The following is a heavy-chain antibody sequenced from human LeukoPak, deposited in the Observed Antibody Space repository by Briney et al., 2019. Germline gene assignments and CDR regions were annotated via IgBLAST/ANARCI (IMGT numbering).Heavy chain of an antibody. D-gene: IGHD6-13*01. J-gene: IGHJ4*02. CDR2: ISSSSSYI. CDR1: GFTFSSYS. Sequence: GGSLRLSCAASGFTFSSYSMNWVRQAPGKGLEWVSSISSSSSYIYYADSVKGRFTISRDNAKNSLYLQMNSLRAEGTAVYYCARNRAAAGPYYFDYWGQGTLVTVSS. V-gene: IGHV3-21*01. CDR3: ARNRAAAGPYYFDY.